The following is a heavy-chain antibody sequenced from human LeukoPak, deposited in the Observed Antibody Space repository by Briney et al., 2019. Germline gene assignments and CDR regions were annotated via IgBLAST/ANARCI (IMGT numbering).Heavy chain of an antibody. V-gene: IGHV3-9*01. CDR3: AKDRRTDYGFDY. D-gene: IGHD4-17*01. Sequence: GGSLRHSCAASGFTFDDYAMHWVRQAPGKGLEWVSGISWNSGSIGYADSVKGRFTISRDNAKNSLYLQMNSLRAEDTALYYCAKDRRTDYGFDYWGQGTLVTVSS. J-gene: IGHJ4*02. CDR2: ISWNSGSI. CDR1: GFTFDDYA.